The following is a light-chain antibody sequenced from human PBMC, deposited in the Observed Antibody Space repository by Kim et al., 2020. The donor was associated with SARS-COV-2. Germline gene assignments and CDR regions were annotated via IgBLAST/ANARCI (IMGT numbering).Light chain of an antibody. CDR1: QSVSSSY. CDR3: QQYGSSHT. CDR2: GAS. V-gene: IGKV3-20*01. J-gene: IGKJ4*01. Sequence: LAPGERATLACRASQSVSSSYLAWYQQKPGQAPRLLIYGASSRATGIPDRFSGSGSGTDFTLTISRLEPEDFAVYYCQQYGSSHTFGGGTKVDIK.